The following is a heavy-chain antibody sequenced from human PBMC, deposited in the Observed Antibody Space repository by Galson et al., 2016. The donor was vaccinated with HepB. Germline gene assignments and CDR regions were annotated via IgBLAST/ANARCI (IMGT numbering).Heavy chain of an antibody. CDR1: GFTFSSNW. Sequence: SLRLSCATSGFTFSSNWMSWVRQAPGKGLEWVANIKQDGTENYVDSVKGRFTISRDNARNSLYWQMNSLRAEDTAAYYCARGPDYGDWVDFLDCWGQGTLVTVSS. J-gene: IGHJ4*02. CDR3: ARGPDYGDWVDFLDC. V-gene: IGHV3-7*04. CDR2: IKQDGTE. D-gene: IGHD4-17*01.